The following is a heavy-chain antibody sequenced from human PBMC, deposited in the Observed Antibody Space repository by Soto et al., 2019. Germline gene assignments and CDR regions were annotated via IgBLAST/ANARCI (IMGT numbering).Heavy chain of an antibody. CDR1: GYTFTGYY. CDR2: INTNSGGT. J-gene: IGHJ5*02. D-gene: IGHD4-17*01. CDR3: ARDSGGADYGDYGVPWFDP. V-gene: IGHV1-2*04. Sequence: QVQLVQSGAEVKKPGASVKVSCKASGYTFTGYYMHWVRQAPGQGLERMGWINTNSGGTHYAQKFKGWVTMTRDTSNSTAYMELSRLRSDDTAVYYFARDSGGADYGDYGVPWFDPWGQGTLVTVSA.